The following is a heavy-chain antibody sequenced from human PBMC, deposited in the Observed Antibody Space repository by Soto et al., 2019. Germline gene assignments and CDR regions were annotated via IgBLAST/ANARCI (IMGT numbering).Heavy chain of an antibody. CDR1: GFTVSHNY. Sequence: EVQVVESGGGLVQPEGSLRLSCAASGFTVSHNYMSWVRQAPGKGLEWVSVIYSGGSTYYADSVKGRFTISRDNSKNMVYLQMNSLRVEDTAVYYCASGAGSAIFDYWGQGTLVTVSS. J-gene: IGHJ4*02. D-gene: IGHD6-19*01. V-gene: IGHV3-66*01. CDR3: ASGAGSAIFDY. CDR2: IYSGGST.